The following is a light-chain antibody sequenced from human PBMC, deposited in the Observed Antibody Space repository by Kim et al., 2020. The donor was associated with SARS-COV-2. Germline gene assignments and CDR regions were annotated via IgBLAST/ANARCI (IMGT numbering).Light chain of an antibody. J-gene: IGKJ5*01. Sequence: EIVLTQSPATLSLSPGERATLSCRASQSVSSYLAWYQQKPGQAPRLLIYDASNRAPGIPARFSGSGSGTDFTLTISSLEPEDFAVYYCHQRSNWPIAFGQGTPLEI. CDR3: HQRSNWPIA. V-gene: IGKV3-11*01. CDR2: DAS. CDR1: QSVSSY.